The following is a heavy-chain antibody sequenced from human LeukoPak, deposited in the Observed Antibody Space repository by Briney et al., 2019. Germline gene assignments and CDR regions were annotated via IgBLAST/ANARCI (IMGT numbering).Heavy chain of an antibody. CDR3: ARDEYSGSGNFDY. V-gene: IGHV4-31*03. D-gene: IGHD5-12*01. CDR2: IYYSGGT. CDR1: GGSISSDGYY. Sequence: SQTLSLTCNVSGGSISSDGYYWTWIRQLPGKGLEWIGHIYYSGGTSYNPSLKSRVTISVDTSKNQFSLKLSSVTAADTAVYYCARDEYSGSGNFDYWGQGTLVTVSS. J-gene: IGHJ4*02.